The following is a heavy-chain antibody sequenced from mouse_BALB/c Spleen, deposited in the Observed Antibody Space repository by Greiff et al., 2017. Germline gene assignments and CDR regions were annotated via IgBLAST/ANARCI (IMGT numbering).Heavy chain of an antibody. D-gene: IGHD2-14*01. Sequence: EVKLVESGGGLVKPGGSLKLSCAASGFTFSSYAMSWVRQSPEKRLEWVAEISSGGSYTYYPDTVTGRFTISRDNATNTLYLEMSSLRSEDTAMYYGARPSYAGGFDYWGQGTTLTVSA. CDR2: ISSGGSYT. J-gene: IGHJ2*01. V-gene: IGHV5-9-4*01. CDR1: GFTFSSYA. CDR3: ARPSYAGGFDY.